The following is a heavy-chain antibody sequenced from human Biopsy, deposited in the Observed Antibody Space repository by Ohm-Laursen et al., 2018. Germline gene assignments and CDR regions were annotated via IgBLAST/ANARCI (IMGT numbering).Heavy chain of an antibody. J-gene: IGHJ2*01. CDR3: VREPKTGTAEAWYFDL. D-gene: IGHD3-9*01. CDR2: ISYNEST. Sequence: PSQSLSLTCSVSGASVKTSGYFCASIRQRPGKGLERIGYISYNESTHYNPSLTSRLGISFDTTNNRISLQLRSVSVADTAVYYCVREPKTGTAEAWYFDLWGRGSPVTVPS. CDR1: GASVKTSGYF. V-gene: IGHV4-31*03.